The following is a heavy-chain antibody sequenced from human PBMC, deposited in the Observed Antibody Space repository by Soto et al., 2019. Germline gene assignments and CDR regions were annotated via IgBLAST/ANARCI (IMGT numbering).Heavy chain of an antibody. V-gene: IGHV3-21*01. Sequence: GGSLRLSCAASGFTFSSYSMNWVRQAPGKGLEWVSSISSSSSYIYYADSVKGRFTISRDNAKNSLYLQMNSLRAEDTAVYYCAREVGGRSGPFDYWGQGTLVTVSS. D-gene: IGHD6-19*01. CDR3: AREVGGRSGPFDY. CDR2: ISSSSSYI. CDR1: GFTFSSYS. J-gene: IGHJ4*02.